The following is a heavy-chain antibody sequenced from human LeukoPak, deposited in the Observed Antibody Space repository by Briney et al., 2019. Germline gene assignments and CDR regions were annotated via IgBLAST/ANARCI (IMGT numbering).Heavy chain of an antibody. CDR3: ARLLAYGSGWAYYFDY. CDR2: IFYSGST. CDR1: GGSMTSYY. Sequence: PSETLSLTCTVSGGSMTSYYWSWIRQPPGKGLEWIGYIFYSGSTNSNPSLKSRVTISVDTSTNQFFLKLSSVPAPDPALEFCARLLAYGSGWAYYFDYWGQGTPVTVSS. V-gene: IGHV4-59*08. D-gene: IGHD6-25*01. J-gene: IGHJ4*02.